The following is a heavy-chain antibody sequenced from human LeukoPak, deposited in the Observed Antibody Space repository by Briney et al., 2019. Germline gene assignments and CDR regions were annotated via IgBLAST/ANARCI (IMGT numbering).Heavy chain of an antibody. V-gene: IGHV4-31*03. J-gene: IGHJ4*02. CDR3: ARLLAARRSSDY. CDR2: IYYSGST. D-gene: IGHD6-6*01. CDR1: GGSISSGDYY. Sequence: PSGTLSLTCTVSGGSISSGDYYWSWIRQHPGKGLEWIGYIYYSGSTYYTPSLKSRVTISVDTSKNQFSLKLSSVTAADTAVFYCARLLAARRSSDYWGQGSLVTVSS.